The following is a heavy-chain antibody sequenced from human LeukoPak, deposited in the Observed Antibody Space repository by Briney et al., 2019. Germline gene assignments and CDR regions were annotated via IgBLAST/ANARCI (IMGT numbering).Heavy chain of an antibody. CDR2: ISWNSGSI. D-gene: IGHD3-22*01. CDR1: GFTFDDYA. CDR3: AKATITMISYPGVSFDY. Sequence: GRSLRLSCAASGFTFDDYAMHWVRQAPGKGLEWVSGISWNSGSIGYADSVKGRFTISRDNAKNSLYLQMNSLRAEDTALYYCAKATITMISYPGVSFDYWGQGTLVTVSS. V-gene: IGHV3-9*01. J-gene: IGHJ4*02.